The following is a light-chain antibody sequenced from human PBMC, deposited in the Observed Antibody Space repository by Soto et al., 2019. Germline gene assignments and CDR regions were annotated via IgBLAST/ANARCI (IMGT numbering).Light chain of an antibody. V-gene: IGKV1-33*01. CDR2: DAS. J-gene: IGKJ5*01. CDR3: QPYDNWPPIT. CDR1: QDIGNY. Sequence: DIQMTQSPSSLSASVGDRITITCQASQDIGNYLNWYQQKPGKAPKLLIYDASTLESGVPSRFSGSGSGTDFTFTISSLQPEDFAVYYCQPYDNWPPITFGQGTRLEIK.